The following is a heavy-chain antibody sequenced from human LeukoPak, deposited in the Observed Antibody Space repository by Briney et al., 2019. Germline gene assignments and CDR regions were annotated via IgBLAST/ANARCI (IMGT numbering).Heavy chain of an antibody. Sequence: KPGESLQISCQGSGYRFTSYWIGWVRPLPGKGLEWMGIIYPGDSDTRYSPSFQGQVTISADKSISTAYLQWSSLKASDTAMYYCARLPLRTIFPPPPDYWGQGTLVTVSS. CDR1: GYRFTSYW. V-gene: IGHV5-51*01. J-gene: IGHJ4*02. CDR3: ARLPLRTIFPPPPDY. D-gene: IGHD3-9*01. CDR2: IYPGDSDT.